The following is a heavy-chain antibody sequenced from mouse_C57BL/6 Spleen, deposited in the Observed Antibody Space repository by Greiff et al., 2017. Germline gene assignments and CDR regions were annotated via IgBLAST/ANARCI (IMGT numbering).Heavy chain of an antibody. Sequence: EVQVVESGEGLVKPGGSLKLSCAASGFTFSSYAMSWVRQTPEKRLEWVAYISSGGDYIYYADTVKGRFTISRDNARHTLYLQISSLKSEDTAIYYCTRAEGMYYYGSNRGYFDVWGTGTTVTVSS. CDR3: TRAEGMYYYGSNRGYFDV. CDR1: GFTFSSYA. V-gene: IGHV5-9-1*02. J-gene: IGHJ1*03. D-gene: IGHD1-1*01. CDR2: ISSGGDYI.